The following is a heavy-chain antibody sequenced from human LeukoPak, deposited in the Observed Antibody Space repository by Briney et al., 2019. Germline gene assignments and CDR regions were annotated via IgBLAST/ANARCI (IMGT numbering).Heavy chain of an antibody. D-gene: IGHD5-18*01. CDR2: IKEDGSEK. CDR3: ASGGFRYHY. J-gene: IGHJ4*02. V-gene: IGHV3-7*05. Sequence: PGGSLRLSCAASGFTFTTYWMCWVRQAPGKGLEWVANIKEDGSEKNYVDSVKGRFTISRDNAKNSLHLQMNSLRAEDTAVYYCASGGFRYHYWGQGTLVTVSA. CDR1: GFTFTTYW.